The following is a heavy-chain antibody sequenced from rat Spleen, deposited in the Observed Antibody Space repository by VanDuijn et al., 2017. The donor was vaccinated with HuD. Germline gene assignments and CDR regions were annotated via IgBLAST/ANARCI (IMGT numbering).Heavy chain of an antibody. Sequence: EVQLVESDGGLVQPGRSLKLSCAASGFTFSDYYMAWVRQAPTKGLEWVATISSDGANTHYRDSVKGRFTISRDNAQNTLYLQMNSLRSEETATYYCTRRAYYGYNSYFDYWGQGVMVTVSS. CDR1: GFTFSDYY. V-gene: IGHV5S11*01. D-gene: IGHD1-9*01. CDR2: ISSDGANT. CDR3: TRRAYYGYNSYFDY. J-gene: IGHJ2*01.